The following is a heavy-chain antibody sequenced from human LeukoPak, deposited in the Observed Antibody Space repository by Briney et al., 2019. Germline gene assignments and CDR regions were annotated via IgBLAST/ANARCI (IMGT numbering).Heavy chain of an antibody. Sequence: PGGSLRLSCAASGFTFSSYSMNWVRQAPGKGPEWVSSISSSSSYIYYADSVKGRFTISRDNAKNSLYLQMNSLRAEDTAVYYCARIHDYGDLDAFDIWGQGTMVTVSS. CDR3: ARIHDYGDLDAFDI. J-gene: IGHJ3*02. CDR1: GFTFSSYS. V-gene: IGHV3-21*01. CDR2: ISSSSSYI. D-gene: IGHD4/OR15-4a*01.